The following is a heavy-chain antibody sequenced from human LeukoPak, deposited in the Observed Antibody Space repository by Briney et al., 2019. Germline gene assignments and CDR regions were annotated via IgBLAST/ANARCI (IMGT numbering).Heavy chain of an antibody. CDR2: IYHSGST. D-gene: IGHD3-3*01. CDR3: ARGSITIFGVDFDAFDI. Sequence: SETLSLTCSVSGGSVSSNNHYWTWIRQPPGKGLEWIGYIYHSGSTYYNPSLKSRVTISVDRSKNQFSLKLSSVTAADTAVYYCARGSITIFGVDFDAFDIWGQGTMVTVSS. CDR1: GGSVSSNNHY. J-gene: IGHJ3*02. V-gene: IGHV4-30-4*01.